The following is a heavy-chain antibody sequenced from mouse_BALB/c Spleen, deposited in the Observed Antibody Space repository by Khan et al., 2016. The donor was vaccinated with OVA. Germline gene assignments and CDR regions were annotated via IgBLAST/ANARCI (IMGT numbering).Heavy chain of an antibody. D-gene: IGHD1-1*01. J-gene: IGHJ2*01. CDR1: GYSITSDYA. Sequence: EVKLLESGPGLVKPSQSLSLTCTVTGYSITSDYAWNWIRQFPGNKLEWMGFISYSGNTNYNPSLKSRISITRDTSKNQFFLQLNSVTTGDTATYYCARVYGGDVDYWGQGTTLTVSS. CDR2: ISYSGNT. V-gene: IGHV3-2*02. CDR3: ARVYGGDVDY.